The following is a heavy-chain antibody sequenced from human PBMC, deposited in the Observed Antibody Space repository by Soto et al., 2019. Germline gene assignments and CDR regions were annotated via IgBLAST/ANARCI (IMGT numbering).Heavy chain of an antibody. CDR2: ISGSGGST. V-gene: IGHV3-23*01. J-gene: IGHJ5*02. Sequence: GGSLRLSCAASGFTFSSYAMSWVRQAPGKGLEWVSAISGSGGSTYYADSVKGRFTISRDNSKNTLYLQMNSLRAEDTAVYYCANLATVTTRGWEGNWFDPWGQGTLVTVSS. CDR1: GFTFSSYA. D-gene: IGHD4-17*01. CDR3: ANLATVTTRGWEGNWFDP.